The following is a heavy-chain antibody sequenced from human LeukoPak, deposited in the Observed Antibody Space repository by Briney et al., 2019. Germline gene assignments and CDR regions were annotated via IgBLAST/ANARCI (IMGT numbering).Heavy chain of an antibody. Sequence: VASVKVSCKASGGTFSSYAISWVRQAPGQGLEWMGGIIPIFGTANYAQKFQGRVTITADESTSTAYMELSSLRSEDTAVYYCARGLGFSSGYYYFDYWGQGTLVTVSS. D-gene: IGHD3-22*01. CDR3: ARGLGFSSGYYYFDY. V-gene: IGHV1-69*13. J-gene: IGHJ4*02. CDR1: GGTFSSYA. CDR2: IIPIFGTA.